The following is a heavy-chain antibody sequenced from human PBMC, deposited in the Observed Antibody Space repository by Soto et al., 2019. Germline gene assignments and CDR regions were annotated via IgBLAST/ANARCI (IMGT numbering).Heavy chain of an antibody. D-gene: IGHD6-6*01. V-gene: IGHV5-51*01. J-gene: IGHJ4*02. CDR2: IYPGDSDT. CDR1: GYSFTSYW. Sequence: PGESLKISCKGSGYSFTSYWIGWVRQMPGKGLEWMGIIYPGDSDTRYSSSFQGQVTISADKSISTAYLQWSSLKASDTAMYYCARTMAGSIAARQPHYFDYWGQGTLVTVSS. CDR3: ARTMAGSIAARQPHYFDY.